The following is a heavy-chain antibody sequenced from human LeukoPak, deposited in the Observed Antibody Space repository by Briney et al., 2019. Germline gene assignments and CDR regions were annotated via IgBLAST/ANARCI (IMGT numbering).Heavy chain of an antibody. V-gene: IGHV3-23*01. D-gene: IGHD1-26*01. CDR2: ITGSDGRT. CDR3: AKVIWGADMSHDY. J-gene: IGHJ4*02. Sequence: RGSLRLSCAASGFTFGNYAMSWVRQAPGKGLEWVSSITGSDGRTFYADSVNGRFTISRDNSNNMLYLQMNSLRAEDTAVYYCAKVIWGADMSHDYWGQGTLVTVSS. CDR1: GFTFGNYA.